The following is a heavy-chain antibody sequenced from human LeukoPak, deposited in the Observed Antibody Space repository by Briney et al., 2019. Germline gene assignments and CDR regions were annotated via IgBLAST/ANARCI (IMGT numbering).Heavy chain of an antibody. V-gene: IGHV3-23*01. CDR3: AKGSTILRGVIDY. CDR1: GFTFSSYA. J-gene: IGHJ4*02. CDR2: TSASGGST. D-gene: IGHD3-10*01. Sequence: GGSLRLSCAASGFTFSSYAMTWVRQAPGKGLEWVSATSASGGSTYYADSVKGRFTLSRDTSKSTLYLQMNSLRAEDTAVYYCAKGSTILRGVIDYWRQGTLVIVSS.